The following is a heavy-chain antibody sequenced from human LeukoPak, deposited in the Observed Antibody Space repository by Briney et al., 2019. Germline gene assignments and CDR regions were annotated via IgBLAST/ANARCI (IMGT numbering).Heavy chain of an antibody. V-gene: IGHV1-18*01. Sequence: GASVKVSCKASGFALTTYNIVWLRQAPGQGLEWLGWVTAFNENTHYSRKVQGRVTMTRDTSTSTAYMELRSLRSDDTAVYYCARNTYGYKFSMDVWGKGTSVTVSS. CDR1: GFALTTYN. CDR3: ARNTYGYKFSMDV. CDR2: VTAFNENT. J-gene: IGHJ6*03. D-gene: IGHD5-24*01.